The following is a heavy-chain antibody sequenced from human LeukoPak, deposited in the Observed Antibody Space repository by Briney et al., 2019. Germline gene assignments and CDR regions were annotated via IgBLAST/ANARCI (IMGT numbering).Heavy chain of an antibody. CDR1: GGSISSSSYY. D-gene: IGHD3-22*01. CDR2: IYYSGST. V-gene: IGHV4-39*01. J-gene: IGHJ4*02. Sequence: SETLSLTCTVSGGSISSSSYYWGWIRQPPGKGREWIGSIYYSGSTYYNPSLKSRVTISVDTSKNQFSLKLSSVTAADTAVYYCARPPADYYDSSGYRWGQGTLVTVSS. CDR3: ARPPADYYDSSGYR.